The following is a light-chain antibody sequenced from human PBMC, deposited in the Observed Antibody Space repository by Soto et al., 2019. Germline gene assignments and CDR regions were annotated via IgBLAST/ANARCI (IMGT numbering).Light chain of an antibody. V-gene: IGKV3-20*01. CDR1: QSVSRNY. CDR2: GAS. Sequence: EIVLTQSPGTLSLSPGERATLSCWASQSVSRNYLAWYQQKPGQAPRLLIYGASSRATGIPDRFSASGSGTDFTLTIGRLDPEDFAVFYCQQYGSAPDTFGQGTRLEIK. J-gene: IGKJ2*01. CDR3: QQYGSAPDT.